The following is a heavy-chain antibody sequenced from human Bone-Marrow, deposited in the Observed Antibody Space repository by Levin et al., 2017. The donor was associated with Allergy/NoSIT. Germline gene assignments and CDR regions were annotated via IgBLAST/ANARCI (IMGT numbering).Heavy chain of an antibody. J-gene: IGHJ4*02. CDR3: GTDVGIAVADRNY. V-gene: IGHV3-7*01. Sequence: PGASVKVSCAASGFTFNLYWMNWIRQAPGKGLEWVANIEKDGNEMHYVDSVEGRFTISRDNAKNVLYLEMSSLRVEDTALYYCGTDVGIAVADRNYWGQGVLVTVSS. CDR2: IEKDGNEM. CDR1: GFTFNLYW. D-gene: IGHD6-19*01.